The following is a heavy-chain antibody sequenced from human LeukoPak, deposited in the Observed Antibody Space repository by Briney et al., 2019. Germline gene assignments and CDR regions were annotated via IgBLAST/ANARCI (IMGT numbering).Heavy chain of an antibody. CDR1: GGSISSYY. V-gene: IGHV4-4*09. D-gene: IGHD3-3*02. CDR2: IYTSGST. CDR3: ARHFSGAFDI. J-gene: IGHJ3*02. Sequence: SETLSLTCTVSGGSISSYYWSWIRQPPGKGLEWIGYIYTSGSTNYNPSLKSRVTISVDTSKNRFSLKLSSVTAADTAVYYCARHFSGAFDIWGQGTMVTVSS.